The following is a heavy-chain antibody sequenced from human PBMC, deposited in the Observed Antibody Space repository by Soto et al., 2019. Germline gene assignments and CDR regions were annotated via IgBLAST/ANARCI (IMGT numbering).Heavy chain of an antibody. V-gene: IGHV3-23*01. J-gene: IGHJ4*02. CDR1: GFTVSSYA. Sequence: EMQLLESGGGLVQAGGSLRLSCAAPGFTVSSYALNWVRQAPGKGLEWVPGISASTYYADSVKGRFTIPRDTSKNTLYLQMNSLRAEDTAIYFCAIRMYSTRWYYLDYWGQGTLVTVSS. D-gene: IGHD6-13*01. CDR3: AIRMYSTRWYYLDY. CDR2: ISAST.